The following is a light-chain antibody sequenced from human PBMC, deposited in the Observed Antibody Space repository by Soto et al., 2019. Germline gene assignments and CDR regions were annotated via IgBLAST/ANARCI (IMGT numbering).Light chain of an antibody. V-gene: IGLV8-61*01. CDR1: SGSVSTSYY. CDR2: STN. J-gene: IGLJ1*01. CDR3: VLYMGSGIYG. Sequence: QTVVTQETSFSVSPGGTVTLTCGLSSGSVSTSYYPSWYQQTPGQAPRTLIYSTNTRSSGVPDRFSGSILGNKAALTITGAQADDESDYYWVLYMGSGIYGFGTGTKLTVL.